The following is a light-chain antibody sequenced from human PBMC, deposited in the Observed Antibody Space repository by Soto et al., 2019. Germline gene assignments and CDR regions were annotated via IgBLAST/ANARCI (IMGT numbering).Light chain of an antibody. CDR3: QQYNSYWT. CDR1: QSISTW. CDR2: KAS. V-gene: IGKV1-5*03. Sequence: DIQMTQSPSILSASVGDRVTITCRASQSISTWLAWYQQKPGKAPKLLISKASSLESGVPSRFSGSGSGTEFTLTISSLQPDDFAIYYCQQYNSYWTFGQGTKVEIK. J-gene: IGKJ1*01.